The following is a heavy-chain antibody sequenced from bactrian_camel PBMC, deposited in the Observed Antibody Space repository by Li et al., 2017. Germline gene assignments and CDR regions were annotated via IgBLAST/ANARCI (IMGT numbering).Heavy chain of an antibody. CDR1: GDTWSIGR. D-gene: IGHD3*01. Sequence: QVQLVESGGGTVQAGGDLRLSCSASGDTWSIGRMAWFRQVPGKEREGIAGISRLTGATYYRDTVKGRFAISRVNANNTVYLQLNSLKTEDTAMYYCAKDWGLLTVSKGQGTQVTVSS. CDR2: ISRLTGAT. J-gene: IGHJ4*01. V-gene: IGHV3-3*01.